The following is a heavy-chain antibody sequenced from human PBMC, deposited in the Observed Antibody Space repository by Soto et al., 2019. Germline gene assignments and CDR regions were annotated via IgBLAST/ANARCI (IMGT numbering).Heavy chain of an antibody. D-gene: IGHD2-21*01. CDR2: INHSRST. CDR1: GGSLSVYY. CDR3: VLITVRFSTCYSYMGV. V-gene: IGHV4-34*02. Sequence: QVQLQQWGAGLLKPSETLSLTCGVYGGSLSVYYWSWIRQSPGKGLEGIGEINHSRSTNYNPSFKSRVPISVDTSKNQCSVKLTSVTAADTAVYYCVLITVRFSTCYSYMGVWGGGTTVTVS. J-gene: IGHJ6*03.